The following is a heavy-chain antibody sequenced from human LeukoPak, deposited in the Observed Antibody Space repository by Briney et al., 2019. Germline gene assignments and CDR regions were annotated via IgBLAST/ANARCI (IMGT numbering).Heavy chain of an antibody. V-gene: IGHV4-39*07. CDR1: GGSISSSSYY. D-gene: IGHD3-10*01. CDR3: ARELWFGDVRKNYFDY. CDR2: IYYSGST. J-gene: IGHJ4*02. Sequence: PSETLSLTCTVSGGSISSSSYYWGWIRQPPGKGLEWIGSIYYSGSTYYNPSLKSRVTISVDTSKNQFSLNLSSVTAADTAVYYCARELWFGDVRKNYFDYWGQGTLVTVSS.